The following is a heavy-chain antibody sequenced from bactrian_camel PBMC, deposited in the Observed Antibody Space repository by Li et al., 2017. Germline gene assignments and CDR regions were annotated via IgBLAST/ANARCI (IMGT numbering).Heavy chain of an antibody. CDR1: GFSFGDHA. D-gene: IGHD7*01. J-gene: IGHJ4*01. CDR2: IDSDGGSSST. V-gene: IGHV3S42*01. CDR3: ALDSTCGVSGTPSLRKSDYNY. Sequence: VQLVESGGGSVQPGGSLLLSCAASGFSFGDHAMSWVRQVPGKEREGVAGIDSDGGSSSTTYRESVKGRFTISKDNAINTLFLQMNGLKPEDTALYYCALDSTCGVSGTPSLRKSDYNYWGQGTQVTVS.